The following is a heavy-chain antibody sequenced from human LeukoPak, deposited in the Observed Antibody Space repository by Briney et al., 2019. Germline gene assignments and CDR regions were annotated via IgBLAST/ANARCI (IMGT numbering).Heavy chain of an antibody. J-gene: IGHJ5*02. D-gene: IGHD6-13*01. V-gene: IGHV3-23*01. CDR3: AKENWYLYNNNWYKTWFDP. Sequence: PGGTLRLSCGVSGFTFSNFVMSWVRQAPGKGLEWVPYIDGGGGSTNYADSVKGRFTISRDNSKNTLYLQMNSLRAEDTAIYYCAKENWYLYNNNWYKTWFDPWGQGTLVTVSS. CDR2: IDGGGGST. CDR1: GFTFSNFV.